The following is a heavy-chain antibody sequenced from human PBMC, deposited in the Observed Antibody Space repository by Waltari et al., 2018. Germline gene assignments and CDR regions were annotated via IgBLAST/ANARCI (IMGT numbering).Heavy chain of an antibody. CDR3: AKDLRGDPTYSYYYGMDV. V-gene: IGHV3-30*02. D-gene: IGHD2-21*02. CDR2: IRYDGSNK. J-gene: IGHJ6*02. CDR1: GFTFSSYG. Sequence: QVQLVESGGGVVQPGGSLRLSCAASGFTFSSYGMPWVRQAPGKGLEWVAFIRYDGSNKYYADSVKGRFTISRDNSKNTLYLQMNSLRAEDTAVYYCAKDLRGDPTYSYYYGMDVWGQGTTVTVSS.